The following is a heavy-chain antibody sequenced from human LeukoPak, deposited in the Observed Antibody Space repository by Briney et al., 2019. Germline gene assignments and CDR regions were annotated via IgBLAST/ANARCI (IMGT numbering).Heavy chain of an antibody. CDR1: GGSISSYY. Sequence: SETLSLTCTVSGGSISSYYWSWIRQPAGKGLEWIGRIYTSGSTNYNPSLKSRVTISVDKSKNQFSPKLSSVTAADTAVYYCARDGGIAVAGTVYYYYYMDVWGKGTTVTVS. V-gene: IGHV4-4*07. J-gene: IGHJ6*03. CDR3: ARDGGIAVAGTVYYYYYMDV. CDR2: IYTSGST. D-gene: IGHD6-19*01.